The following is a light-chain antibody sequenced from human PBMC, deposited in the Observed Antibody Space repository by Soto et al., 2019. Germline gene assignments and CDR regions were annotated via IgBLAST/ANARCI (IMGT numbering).Light chain of an antibody. V-gene: IGKV1-12*01. CDR2: TGS. CDR1: QAIDSW. J-gene: IGKJ1*01. CDR3: QQTLSFPPT. Sequence: DIQMTKSPSSVSASVGDRVTMTCRSSQAIDSWLAWYQQKPGEAPKLLIFTGSLLHSGVPPRFSGSGSGTDFTLTISSLQPEDFATYYCQQTLSFPPTFGQGTKVDIK.